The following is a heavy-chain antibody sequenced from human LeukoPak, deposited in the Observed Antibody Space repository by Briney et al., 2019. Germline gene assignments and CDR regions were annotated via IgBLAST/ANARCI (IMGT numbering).Heavy chain of an antibody. CDR2: IWYDGSNK. J-gene: IGHJ5*02. CDR3: ARGAIYCSGGSCYLEGNWFDP. D-gene: IGHD2-15*01. CDR1: GFTFSSYG. Sequence: QPGRSLRLSCAASGFTFSSYGMHWVRQAPGKGLEWVAVIWYDGSNKYYADSVKGRFTISRDNSKNTLYLQMNSLRSEDTAVYYCARGAIYCSGGSCYLEGNWFDPWGQGTLVTVSS. V-gene: IGHV3-33*01.